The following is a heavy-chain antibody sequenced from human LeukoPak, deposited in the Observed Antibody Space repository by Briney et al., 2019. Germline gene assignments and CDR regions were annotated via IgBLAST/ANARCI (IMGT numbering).Heavy chain of an antibody. D-gene: IGHD2-2*02. CDR2: ISAYNGNT. J-gene: IGHJ4*02. V-gene: IGHV1-18*04. Sequence: GASVKVSCKASGYTFTGSYIHWVRQAPGQGLEWMGWISAYNGNTNYAQKLQGRVTMTTDTSTSTAYMELRSLRSDDTAVYYCARGVTRTSHCYTYWGQGTLVTVSS. CDR3: ARGVTRTSHCYTY. CDR1: GYTFTGSY.